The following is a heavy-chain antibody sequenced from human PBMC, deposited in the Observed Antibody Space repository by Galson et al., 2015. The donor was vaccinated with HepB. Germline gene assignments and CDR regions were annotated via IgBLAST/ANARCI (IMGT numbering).Heavy chain of an antibody. Sequence: CAISGDSVSSNSAAWNWIRQSPSRGLEWLGRTYYRSKWYNDYAVSVKSRITINPDTSKNQFSLQLNSVTPEDTAVYYCARGRIAVAGPMGYYYGMDVWGQGTTVTVSS. J-gene: IGHJ6*02. CDR1: GDSVSSNSAA. CDR3: ARGRIAVAGPMGYYYGMDV. CDR2: TYYRSKWYN. V-gene: IGHV6-1*01. D-gene: IGHD6-19*01.